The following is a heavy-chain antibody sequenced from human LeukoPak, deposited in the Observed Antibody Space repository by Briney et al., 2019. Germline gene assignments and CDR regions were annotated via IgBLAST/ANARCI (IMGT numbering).Heavy chain of an antibody. CDR2: ICANDGNT. CDR3: AKGSGSSCYSPCDY. Sequence: GSLRLSCAASGLTFRNYAMSWVRQAPGKGLEWVSVICANDGNTYYADAVKGQFTISRDNSKDTLYLQMDSLRAEDTAVYYCAKGSGSSCYSPCDYWGQGILVTVSS. CDR1: GLTFRNYA. D-gene: IGHD2-15*01. J-gene: IGHJ4*02. V-gene: IGHV3-23*01.